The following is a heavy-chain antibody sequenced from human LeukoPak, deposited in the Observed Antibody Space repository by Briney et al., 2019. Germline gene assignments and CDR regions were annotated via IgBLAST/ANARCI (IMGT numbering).Heavy chain of an antibody. CDR2: IWYDGSNK. J-gene: IGHJ4*02. D-gene: IGHD2-8*02. CDR3: AKDRRTGTSLINFDY. Sequence: GGSLRLSCAASGFIFSSYGMHWVRQAPGKGLEWVAVIWYDGSNKYYADSVKGRFTISRDNSKNTLYLQMNSLRSEDTAVYYCAKDRRTGTSLINFDYWGQGALVTVSS. V-gene: IGHV3-30*02. CDR1: GFIFSSYG.